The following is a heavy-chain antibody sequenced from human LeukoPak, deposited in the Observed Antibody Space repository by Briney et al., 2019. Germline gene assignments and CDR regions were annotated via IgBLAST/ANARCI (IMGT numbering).Heavy chain of an antibody. V-gene: IGHV4-59*12. D-gene: IGHD2-15*01. Sequence: SETLSLTCTVSGGSISSYYWSWIRQPPGKGPEWIGYIYYSGSTNYNPSLKSRVTISVDTSKNQFSLKLSSVTAADTAVYYCAREGEYCSGGSCYSFLDYWGQGTLVTVSS. CDR1: GGSISSYY. CDR3: AREGEYCSGGSCYSFLDY. CDR2: IYYSGST. J-gene: IGHJ4*02.